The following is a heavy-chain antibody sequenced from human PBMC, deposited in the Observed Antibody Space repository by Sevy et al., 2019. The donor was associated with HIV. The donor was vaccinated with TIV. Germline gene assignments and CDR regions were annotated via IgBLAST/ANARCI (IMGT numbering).Heavy chain of an antibody. V-gene: IGHV4-4*07. Sequence: SETLSLTCTVSGGSISSYYWSWIRQPAGKGLEWIGRIYTSGSTNYNPSLKSRVTMSVDTSKNQFSLKLSSVTAADTAVYYCASSITIFGVVITDLGYWGQGTLVTVSS. CDR1: GGSISSYY. D-gene: IGHD3-3*01. J-gene: IGHJ4*02. CDR2: IYTSGST. CDR3: ASSITIFGVVITDLGY.